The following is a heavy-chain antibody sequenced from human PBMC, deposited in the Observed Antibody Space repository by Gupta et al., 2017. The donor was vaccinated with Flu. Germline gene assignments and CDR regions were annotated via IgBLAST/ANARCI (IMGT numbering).Heavy chain of an antibody. V-gene: IGHV4-34*01. J-gene: IGHJ5*02. CDR1: GGSFSGYY. CDR3: AREEQQLVLYMRNWFDP. CDR2: INHSGST. D-gene: IGHD6-13*01. Sequence: QVQLQQWGAGLLKPSETLSLTCAVYGGSFSGYYWSWIRQPPGKGLEWIGEINHSGSTNYNPSLKSRVTISVDTSKNQFSLKLSSVTAADTAVYYCAREEQQLVLYMRNWFDPWGQGTLVTVSS.